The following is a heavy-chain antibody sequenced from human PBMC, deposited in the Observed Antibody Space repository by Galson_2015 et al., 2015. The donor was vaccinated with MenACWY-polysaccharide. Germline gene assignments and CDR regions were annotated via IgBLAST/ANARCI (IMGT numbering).Heavy chain of an antibody. J-gene: IGHJ5*02. CDR3: GKDSTDFWSVAGRFDH. CDR1: GFTFTSYA. D-gene: IGHD3-3*01. Sequence: SLRLSCAASGFTFTSYAMNWVRQAPGKGLEWVSAIRSSGTNTYYADSVKGRFTISRDNSKNKLYLQMNSLRAEDTAEYYCGKDSTDFWSVAGRFDHWGQGTLVTVSS. CDR2: IRSSGTNT. V-gene: IGHV3-23*01.